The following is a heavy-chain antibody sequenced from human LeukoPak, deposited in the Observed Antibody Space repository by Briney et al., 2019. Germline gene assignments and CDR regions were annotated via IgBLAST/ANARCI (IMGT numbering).Heavy chain of an antibody. Sequence: GGSLRLSCGASGFTFSSYAMSWVRQAPGKGLEWVAVISYDGSNKYYADSVKGRFTISRDNSKNTLYLQMNSLRAEDTAVYYCARSRLVATSNDYWGQGTLVTVSS. CDR1: GFTFSSYA. V-gene: IGHV3-30-3*01. J-gene: IGHJ4*02. D-gene: IGHD5-12*01. CDR3: ARSRLVATSNDY. CDR2: ISYDGSNK.